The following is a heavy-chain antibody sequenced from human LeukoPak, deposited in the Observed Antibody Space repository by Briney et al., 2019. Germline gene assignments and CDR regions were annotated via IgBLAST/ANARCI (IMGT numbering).Heavy chain of an antibody. Sequence: PSETLSLTCAVYGGSFSGYYWSWIRQPPGKGLEWIGEINHSGSTNYNPSLKSRVTISVDTSKNQFSLKLSSVTAADTAVYYCARPKSMVNAFDIWGQGTMVTVSS. V-gene: IGHV4-34*01. CDR1: GGSFSGYY. J-gene: IGHJ3*02. CDR2: INHSGST. CDR3: ARPKSMVNAFDI. D-gene: IGHD5-18*01.